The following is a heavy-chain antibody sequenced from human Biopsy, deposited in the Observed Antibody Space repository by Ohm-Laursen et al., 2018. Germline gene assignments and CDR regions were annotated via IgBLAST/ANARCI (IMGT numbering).Heavy chain of an antibody. V-gene: IGHV4-59*01. CDR3: ARDRIAYCTATSCDNFGLDV. CDR1: SASINLYY. D-gene: IGHD2-8*02. CDR2: INHSGHT. J-gene: IGHJ6*02. Sequence: SETLSLTRTVSSASINLYYWGWIRQSPGKGLEWIGYINHSGHTNYNPSLKSRLTMSVDTSKNQFSLKLTSVTAADTAVYYCARDRIAYCTATSCDNFGLDVWGQGTTVTVSS.